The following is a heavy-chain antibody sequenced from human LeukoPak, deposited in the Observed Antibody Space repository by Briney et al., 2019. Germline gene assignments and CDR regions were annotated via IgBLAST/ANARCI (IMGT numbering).Heavy chain of an antibody. CDR3: TTATYSVAWFGDW. D-gene: IGHD3-10*01. J-gene: IGHJ1*01. V-gene: IGHV3-15*07. Sequence: GGSLRLSCAASGFTFSGSAMHWARQAPGKGLEWVGRIKSKTDGGTTDYAAPVKGRFTISRDDSKDTLYLQMNSLKSEDTAVYYCTTATYSVAWFGDWWGQGTLVTVSS. CDR1: GFTFSGSA. CDR2: IKSKTDGGTT.